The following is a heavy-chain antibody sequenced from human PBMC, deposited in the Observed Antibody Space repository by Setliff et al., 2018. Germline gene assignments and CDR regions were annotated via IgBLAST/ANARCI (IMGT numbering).Heavy chain of an antibody. D-gene: IGHD1-1*01. CDR3: ARDVFVFRTGQAGP. Sequence: PGGSLRLSCSASGFTFSSLWMAWVRQAPGKGLGWVANINQGGSDQFYVESVKGRFTISRDNAKNSLFLQMNSLRVEDTAVYYCARDVFVFRTGQAGPWGQGTLVTVSS. J-gene: IGHJ5*02. CDR2: INQGGSDQ. V-gene: IGHV3-7*01. CDR1: GFTFSSLW.